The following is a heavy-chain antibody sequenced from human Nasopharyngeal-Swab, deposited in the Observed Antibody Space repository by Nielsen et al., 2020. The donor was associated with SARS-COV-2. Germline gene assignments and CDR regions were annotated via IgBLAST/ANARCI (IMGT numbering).Heavy chain of an antibody. Sequence: WIRQPPGKGLEWVSAISGSGGSTYYADSVKGRFTISRDNSKNTPYLQMNSLKTEDTAVYYCTTGRPGIAVAGTDYWGQGTLVTVSS. CDR2: ISGSGGST. J-gene: IGHJ4*02. CDR3: TTGRPGIAVAGTDY. V-gene: IGHV3-23*01. D-gene: IGHD6-19*01.